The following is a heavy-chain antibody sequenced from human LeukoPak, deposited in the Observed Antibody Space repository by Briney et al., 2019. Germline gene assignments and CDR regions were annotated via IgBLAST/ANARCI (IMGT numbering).Heavy chain of an antibody. CDR3: ARVWYYDSSGYLDY. V-gene: IGHV3-64*01. CDR1: GFTFSSYA. D-gene: IGHD3-22*01. Sequence: GGSLRLSCAASGFTFSSYAMHWVRQAPVKGLEYVSAISSNGGSTYYANSVKGRFTISRDNSKNTLYLQMGSLRAEDMAVYYCARVWYYDSSGYLDYWGQGTLVTVSS. CDR2: ISSNGGST. J-gene: IGHJ4*02.